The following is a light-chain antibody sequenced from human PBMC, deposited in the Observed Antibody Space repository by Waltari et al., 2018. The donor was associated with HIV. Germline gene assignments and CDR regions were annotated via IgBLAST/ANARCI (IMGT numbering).Light chain of an antibody. CDR3: QSGDSSGTSVI. J-gene: IGLJ2*01. CDR2: KDT. Sequence: SYELTQPPPVSVSPGQTARIPCSGDTLPKQYGYWYQQKPGQAPVLVIYKDTERPSGIPERFLGSSSGTTATLTIRGVQAEDEADYYCQSGDSSGTSVIFGGGTKLAVL. CDR1: TLPKQY. V-gene: IGLV3-25*03.